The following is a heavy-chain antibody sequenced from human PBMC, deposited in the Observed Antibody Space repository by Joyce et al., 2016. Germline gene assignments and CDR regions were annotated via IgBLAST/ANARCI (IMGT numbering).Heavy chain of an antibody. V-gene: IGHV3-23*01. CDR3: AKDRVLSSIAARGMDS. D-gene: IGHD6-6*01. J-gene: IGHJ4*02. Sequence: EVQLLESGGGLVQPGGSLRLSCAASGFTFSSYAMSWVRQGSGKGLEWVSTISGSGGSTDSAGSVKGRFTISRDNSKNALYLQMNSLRAEDTAVYYCAKDRVLSSIAARGMDSWGQGTPVTVSS. CDR1: GFTFSSYA. CDR2: ISGSGGST.